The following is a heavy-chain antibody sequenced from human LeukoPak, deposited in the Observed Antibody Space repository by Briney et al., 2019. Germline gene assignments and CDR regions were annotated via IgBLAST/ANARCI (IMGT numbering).Heavy chain of an antibody. V-gene: IGHV1-8*01. CDR3: ARGPIYPKSGDYPNYYFDY. D-gene: IGHD1-26*01. J-gene: IGHJ4*02. CDR2: MNPNSGVT. CDR1: EYTFTSYD. Sequence: ASVKVSCKASEYTFTSYDINWVRQATGQGLEWMGWMNPNSGVTGYAQKFQGRVSMTRDTSISTAYMELSSLRSEDTAVYFCARGPIYPKSGDYPNYYFDYWGQGTLVTVSS.